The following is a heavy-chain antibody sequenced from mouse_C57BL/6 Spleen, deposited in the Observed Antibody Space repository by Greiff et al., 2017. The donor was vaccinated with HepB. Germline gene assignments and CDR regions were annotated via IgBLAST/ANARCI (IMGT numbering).Heavy chain of an antibody. CDR2: ISSGSSTI. D-gene: IGHD1-1*01. CDR1: GFTFSDYG. Sequence: DVHLVESGGGLVKPGGSLKLSCAASGFTFSDYGMHWVRQAPEKGLEWVAYISSGSSTIYYADTVKGRFTISRDNAKNTLFLQMTSLRSEDTAMYYCARPFYYYGSRRNAMDYWGQGTSVTVSS. CDR3: ARPFYYYGSRRNAMDY. V-gene: IGHV5-17*01. J-gene: IGHJ4*01.